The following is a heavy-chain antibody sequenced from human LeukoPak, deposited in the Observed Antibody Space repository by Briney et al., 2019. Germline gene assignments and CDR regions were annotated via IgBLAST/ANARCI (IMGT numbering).Heavy chain of an antibody. Sequence: SETLSLTCSVYNGSFKTFYWTWIRQSPGKGLEWIGEISHSGSTNSNPSLKSRLTISVDTSEKQYTLKLTSVTAADTAVYYCARVVRATISGVVTINWFDPWGQGTLVTVSS. V-gene: IGHV4-34*01. CDR2: ISHSGST. CDR3: ARVVRATISGVVTINWFDP. D-gene: IGHD3-3*01. CDR1: NGSFKTFY. J-gene: IGHJ5*02.